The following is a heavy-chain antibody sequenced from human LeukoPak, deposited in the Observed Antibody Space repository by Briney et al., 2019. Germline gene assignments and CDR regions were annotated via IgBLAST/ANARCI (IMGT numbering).Heavy chain of an antibody. CDR3: ARDRPFEVPMDY. J-gene: IGHJ4*02. CDR1: GFPFSSYA. V-gene: IGHV3-7*01. CDR2: IKQDGSEK. Sequence: GASLRLSCAASGFPFSSYAMSWVRQAPGKGLEWVANIKQDGSEKSYVDSVKGRFTISRDNAKNSLYLQMNSLRAEDTAVYYCARDRPFEVPMDYWGQGTLVTVSS.